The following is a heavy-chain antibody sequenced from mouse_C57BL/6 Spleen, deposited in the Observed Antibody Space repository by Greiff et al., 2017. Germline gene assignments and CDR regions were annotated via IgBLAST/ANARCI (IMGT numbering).Heavy chain of an antibody. CDR3: ARYDYDEAFAY. J-gene: IGHJ3*01. D-gene: IGHD2-4*01. CDR1: GFSLSTFGMG. CDR2: IWWDDDK. Sequence: QVQLKESGPGILQPSQTLSLTCSFSGFSLSTFGMGVGWIRPPSGKGLEWLAHIWWDDDKYYNPALKSRLTISKDTSKNQVFLKIANVDTADTATDYCARYDYDEAFAYWGQGTLVTVSA. V-gene: IGHV8-8*01.